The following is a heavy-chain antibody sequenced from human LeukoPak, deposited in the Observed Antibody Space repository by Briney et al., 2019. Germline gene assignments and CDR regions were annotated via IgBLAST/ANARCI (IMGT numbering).Heavy chain of an antibody. CDR2: ISAYNGNT. J-gene: IGHJ4*02. CDR3: ARDEIQLWPDATFDY. D-gene: IGHD5-18*01. CDR1: GYTFTSYG. Sequence: ASVKVSCKASGYTFTSYGISWVRQAPGQGLEWMGWISAYNGNTNYAQKLQGRVTVTTDTSTSTAYMELRSLRSDDTAVYYCARDEIQLWPDATFDYWGQGTLVTVSS. V-gene: IGHV1-18*01.